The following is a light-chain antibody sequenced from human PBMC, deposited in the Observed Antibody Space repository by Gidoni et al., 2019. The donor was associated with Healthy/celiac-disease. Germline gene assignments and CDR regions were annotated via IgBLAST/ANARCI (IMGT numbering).Light chain of an antibody. CDR1: QSISSY. J-gene: IGKJ1*01. CDR2: AAS. Sequence: DIQLTQSPSSLSASVGDRVPITCRASQSISSYLNWYQQKPGKAPKLLIYAASSLQSGVPSRVSGSGSGTDFTINISSLQPEDLATYYCQQSYSTLTWTFGQGTKVEIK. V-gene: IGKV1-39*01. CDR3: QQSYSTLTWT.